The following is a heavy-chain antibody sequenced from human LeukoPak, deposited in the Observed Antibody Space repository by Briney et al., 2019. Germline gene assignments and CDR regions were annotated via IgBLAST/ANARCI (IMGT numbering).Heavy chain of an antibody. CDR3: ARVGLGYCSGGSCYTYAFDI. CDR1: GGSISSSSYY. V-gene: IGHV4-39*07. CDR2: IYYSGST. J-gene: IGHJ3*02. Sequence: SETLSLTCTVSGGSISSSSYYWGWIRQPPGKGLEWIGSIYYSGSTYYNPSLKSRVTISVDTSKNQFSLKLSSVTAADTAVYYCARVGLGYCSGGSCYTYAFDIWGQGTMVTVSS. D-gene: IGHD2-15*01.